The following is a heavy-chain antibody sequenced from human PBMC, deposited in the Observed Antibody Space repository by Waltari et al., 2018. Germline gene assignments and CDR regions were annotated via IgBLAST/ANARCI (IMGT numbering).Heavy chain of an antibody. V-gene: IGHV3-23*01. Sequence: EVQLLESGGGLVQPGGSLRLSCAASGFTFSSYAMSWVRQAPGKGLEWVSAMSGSGGSTYYADAVKGRFTISRDNSKNTLYLQMNSLRAEDTAVYYCAKGGYSPSYAFDIWGQGTMVTVSS. J-gene: IGHJ3*02. CDR1: GFTFSSYA. D-gene: IGHD5-18*01. CDR3: AKGGYSPSYAFDI. CDR2: MSGSGGST.